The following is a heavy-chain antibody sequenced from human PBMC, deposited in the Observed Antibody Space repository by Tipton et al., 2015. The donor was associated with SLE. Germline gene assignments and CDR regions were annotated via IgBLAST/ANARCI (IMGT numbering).Heavy chain of an antibody. CDR2: ISTSGDVT. Sequence: GSLRLSCAASGFTFSRETMRWVRQAPGKGLEWVSSISTSGDVTYYEDSVKGRFTVSRDNSKNTLFLQMNSLRAEDTAIYYCTKGLTGHKVFDIWGQGTMVTVSS. CDR1: GFTFSRET. V-gene: IGHV3-23*01. D-gene: IGHD3-9*01. CDR3: TKGLTGHKVFDI. J-gene: IGHJ3*02.